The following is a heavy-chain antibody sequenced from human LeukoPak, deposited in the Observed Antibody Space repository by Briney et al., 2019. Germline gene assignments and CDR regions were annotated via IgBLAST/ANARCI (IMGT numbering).Heavy chain of an antibody. D-gene: IGHD1-26*01. J-gene: IGHJ5*02. Sequence: ASVRVSSTASAYTFTVEYIHWVRQAPGQGLEWMGWINPNSGGTKFAQKFKGRFTMTRDTSISTTYMDLSSLRSDDTSVYYCARGGPKPIMGSADLWVQGTLVTVSS. V-gene: IGHV1-2*02. CDR1: AYTFTVEY. CDR3: ARGGPKPIMGSADL. CDR2: INPNSGGT.